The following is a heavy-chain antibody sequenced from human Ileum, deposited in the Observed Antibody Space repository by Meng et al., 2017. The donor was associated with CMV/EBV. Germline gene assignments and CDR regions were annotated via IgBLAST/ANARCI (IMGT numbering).Heavy chain of an antibody. CDR1: GEPLNGFF. CDR2: VNNRGRT. J-gene: IGHJ1*01. CDR3: ASGRLQFTPSALQH. V-gene: IGHV4-34*02. D-gene: IGHD5-24*01. Sequence: QWQLQQWGGGLLKPSETLSLTCSVSGEPLNGFFCSWIRQPPGRGLEWIGEVNNRGRTNYNPSLKSRLTISIDTSKRQLSLMVTSVTAADSAIYYCASGRLQFTPSALQHWGPGTLVTVSS.